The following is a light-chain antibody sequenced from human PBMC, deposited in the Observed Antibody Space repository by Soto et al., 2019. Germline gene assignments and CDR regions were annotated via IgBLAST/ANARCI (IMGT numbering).Light chain of an antibody. V-gene: IGLV1-40*01. Sequence: QSVLTQPPSVSGAPGQRVTISCTGSSSNIGARYDVHWYQQLPGTAPKLLIYGNTNRPSGVPDRFSGSKSGTSASLAITGLQAEDEADYYCQSYDSGLSGYVFGPGTKLTVL. CDR3: QSYDSGLSGYV. J-gene: IGLJ1*01. CDR2: GNT. CDR1: SSNIGARYD.